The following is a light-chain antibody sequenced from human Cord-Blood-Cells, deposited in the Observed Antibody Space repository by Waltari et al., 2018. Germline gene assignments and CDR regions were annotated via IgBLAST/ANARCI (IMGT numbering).Light chain of an antibody. CDR1: QSVSSY. V-gene: IGKV3-11*01. J-gene: IGKJ3*01. CDR2: DAS. Sequence: EIVFTQSPATLSLSPGERATLSCRASQSVSSYLAWYQQKPGQAPRLLIYDASNRATGSPARFSGSGSGTDFTLTISSLEPEDFAVYYCQQRSNWPPVTFGPGTKVDIK. CDR3: QQRSNWPPVT.